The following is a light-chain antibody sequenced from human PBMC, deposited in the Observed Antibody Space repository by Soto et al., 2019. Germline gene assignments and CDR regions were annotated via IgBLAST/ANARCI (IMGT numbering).Light chain of an antibody. CDR2: EVN. CDR1: SSDIGAYNY. CDR3: SSYTGGSTYWI. J-gene: IGLJ3*02. V-gene: IGLV2-14*01. Sequence: QSALTQPASVSGSSGQSITISCTGTSSDIGAYNYVSWYQQHPGKAPKLIIYEVNNRPSGVSNRFSGSKSGNTASLTISGLQLEDEADYHCSSYTGGSTYWIFGGGTKLTVL.